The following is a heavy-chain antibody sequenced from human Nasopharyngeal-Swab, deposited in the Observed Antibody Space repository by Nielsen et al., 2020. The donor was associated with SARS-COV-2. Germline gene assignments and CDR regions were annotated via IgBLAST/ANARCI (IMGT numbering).Heavy chain of an antibody. J-gene: IGHJ6*02. CDR1: GYTLTELS. V-gene: IGHV1-2*06. CDR2: INPNSGGT. CDR3: ARVGSGRSTLYYYYYGMDV. D-gene: IGHD3-10*01. Sequence: ASVKVSCKVSGYTLTELSMHWVRQAPGQGLEWMGRINPNSGGTNYAQKFQGRVTMTRDTSISTAYMELSRLRSDDTAVYYCARVGSGRSTLYYYYYGMDVWGQGTTVTVSS.